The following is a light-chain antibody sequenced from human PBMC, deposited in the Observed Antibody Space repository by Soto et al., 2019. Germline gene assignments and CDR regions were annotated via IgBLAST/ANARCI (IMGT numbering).Light chain of an antibody. CDR1: SSDVGAYNY. J-gene: IGLJ2*01. V-gene: IGLV2-14*01. CDR3: SSYTTTATVV. Sequence: QSALTQPASVSGSPGQSITISCTGTSSDVGAYNYVSWYQQHPYKAPKLMIYEVSDRPSGVSNRFSGSKSGNTASLTISGLQAEDEADYYCSSYTTTATVVFGGGTKLTVL. CDR2: EVS.